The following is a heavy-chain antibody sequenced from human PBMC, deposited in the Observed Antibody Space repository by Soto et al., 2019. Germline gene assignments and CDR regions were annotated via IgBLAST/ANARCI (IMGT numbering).Heavy chain of an antibody. CDR3: ARTGIAVAGARNWFDP. CDR2: INHSGST. CDR1: GGSFSGYY. D-gene: IGHD6-19*01. Sequence: SETLSLTCAVYGGSFSGYYWSWIRQPPGKGLEWIGEINHSGSTNYNPSLKSRVTISVDTSKNQFSLKLSSVTAADTAVYYCARTGIAVAGARNWFDPWGQGTLVTVSS. J-gene: IGHJ5*02. V-gene: IGHV4-34*01.